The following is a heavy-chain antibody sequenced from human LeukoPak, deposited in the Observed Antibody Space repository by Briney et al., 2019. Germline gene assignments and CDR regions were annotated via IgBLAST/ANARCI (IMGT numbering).Heavy chain of an antibody. J-gene: IGHJ4*02. V-gene: IGHV3-33*01. CDR3: ARVGGYCSTTTCHPTDY. CDR2: IWFDGSDN. Sequence: GGSLRLSCAASGSTFSNYGMHWVRQAPGKGLEWVAIIWFDGSDNYYADSVKGRFTISRDNSKNTLYLQMNSLRAEDTAVYYCARVGGYCSTTTCHPTDYWGQGTLVTVSS. CDR1: GSTFSNYG. D-gene: IGHD2-2*01.